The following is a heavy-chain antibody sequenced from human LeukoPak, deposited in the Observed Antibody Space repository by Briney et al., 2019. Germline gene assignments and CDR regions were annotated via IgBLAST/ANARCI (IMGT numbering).Heavy chain of an antibody. J-gene: IGHJ6*03. D-gene: IGHD3-9*01. CDR2: ISGSGGST. V-gene: IGHV3-23*01. Sequence: GGSLRLSCAASGFTFSSYAMSWVRQAPGKGLEWVSAISGSGGSTYYADSVKGRFTISRDNSKNTLYLQMNSLRAEDTAVYYCASSYDILLHTGYYMDVWGKGTTVTVSS. CDR1: GFTFSSYA. CDR3: ASSYDILLHTGYYMDV.